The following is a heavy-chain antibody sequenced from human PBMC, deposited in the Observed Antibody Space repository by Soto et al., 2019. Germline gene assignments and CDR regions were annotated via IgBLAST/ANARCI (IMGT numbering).Heavy chain of an antibody. V-gene: IGHV4-59*08. Sequence: QLQLQESGPGLVKPSETLSITCTVSGGSFSPNYWSWIRQPPGKGLEWVGYIYYAGSTSYNPSLKGRVTISLDTSKSQFSLSLSSVPAADTAVYYCARLGAFYQSLDPWGPGTLVTVSS. D-gene: IGHD3-3*02. CDR2: IYYAGST. J-gene: IGHJ5*02. CDR1: GGSFSPNY. CDR3: ARLGAFYQSLDP.